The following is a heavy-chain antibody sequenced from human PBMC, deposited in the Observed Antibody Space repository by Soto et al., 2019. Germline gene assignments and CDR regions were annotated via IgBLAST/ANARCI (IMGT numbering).Heavy chain of an antibody. CDR2: FSAHNGNT. CDR1: GYAFTTIV. CDR3: ARGRYGDY. D-gene: IGHD1-1*01. J-gene: IGHJ4*02. V-gene: IGHV1-18*01. Sequence: QVHLVQSGAEVKKPGASVKVSCKGSGYAFTTIVITWVRKAPGQGLEWMGGFSAHNGNTNYAQKLQGRVTVTRDTSTSTAYMELRSLRSDDTAVYYCARGRYGDYWGQGALVTVSS.